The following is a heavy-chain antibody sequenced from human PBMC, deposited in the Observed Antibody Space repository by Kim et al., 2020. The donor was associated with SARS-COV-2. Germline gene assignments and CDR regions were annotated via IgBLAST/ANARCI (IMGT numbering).Heavy chain of an antibody. D-gene: IGHD3-10*01. CDR3: ARSTPQAGYYYYGMDV. Sequence: SVKVSCKASGGTFSSYAISWVRQAPGQGLEWMGGIIPIFGTANYAQKFQGRVTITADESTSTAYMELSSLRSEDMAVYYCARSTPQAGYYYYGMDVWGQGTTVTVSS. CDR1: GGTFSSYA. CDR2: IIPIFGTA. V-gene: IGHV1-69*13. J-gene: IGHJ6*02.